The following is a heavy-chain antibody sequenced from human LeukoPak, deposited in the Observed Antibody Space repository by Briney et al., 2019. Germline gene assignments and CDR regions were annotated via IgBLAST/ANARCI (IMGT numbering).Heavy chain of an antibody. CDR3: ATLVATTRFDY. D-gene: IGHD5-12*01. J-gene: IGHJ4*02. V-gene: IGHV3-7*01. CDR1: GFTFSSYW. CDR2: IKQDGSEK. Sequence: QAGGSLRLSCAASGFTFSSYWMSWVRQAPGKGLEWVANIKQDGSEKYYVDSVKGRFTISRDNAKNSLYLQMSGLRADDMAVYYCATLVATTRFDYWGQGTLVTVSS.